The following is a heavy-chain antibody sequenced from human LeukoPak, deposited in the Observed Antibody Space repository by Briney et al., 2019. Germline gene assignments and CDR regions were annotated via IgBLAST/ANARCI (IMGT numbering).Heavy chain of an antibody. CDR2: ISHSGST. CDR3: ARDLPPVN. V-gene: IGHV4-59*01. J-gene: IGHJ4*02. Sequence: ASETLSLTCTVSGGSIRGYFWSWIRQPPGKGLEWIGYISHSGSTYYNPSLKSRVTISLGTSNNQFSLRLTSVTAADTAVYYCARDLPPVNWGQGTLVTVSS. CDR1: GGSIRGYF.